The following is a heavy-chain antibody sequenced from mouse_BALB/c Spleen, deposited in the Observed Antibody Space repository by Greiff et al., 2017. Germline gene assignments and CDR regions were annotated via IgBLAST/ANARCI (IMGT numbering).Heavy chain of an antibody. CDR1: GSTFTSYW. D-gene: IGHD4-1*01. CDR3: ASELGLDY. CDR2: INPSTGYT. Sequence: QVQLQQSGAELAKPGASVKMSCKASGSTFTSYWMHWVKQRPGQGLEWIGYINPSTGYTEYNQKFKDKATLTADKSSSTAYMQLSSLTSEDSAVYYCASELGLDYWGQGTTLTVSS. J-gene: IGHJ2*01. V-gene: IGHV1-7*01.